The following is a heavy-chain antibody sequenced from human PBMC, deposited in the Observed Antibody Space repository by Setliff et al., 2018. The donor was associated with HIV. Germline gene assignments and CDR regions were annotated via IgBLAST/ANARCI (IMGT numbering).Heavy chain of an antibody. J-gene: IGHJ4*02. V-gene: IGHV3-11*04. CDR2: IGSSGTPI. Sequence: PSETLSLTCAVHGGSLSASYWTWIRQAPGKGLEWLSYIGSSGTPIYYADSVKGRFTISRDNAKNSLNLQMNSLRAEDTAVYYCARVRSPFYFDYWGQGTLVTVSS. CDR3: ARVRSPFYFDY. CDR1: GGSLSASY.